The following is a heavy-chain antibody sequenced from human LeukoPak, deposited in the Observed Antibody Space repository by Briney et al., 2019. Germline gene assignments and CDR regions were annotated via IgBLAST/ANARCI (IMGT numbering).Heavy chain of an antibody. CDR1: GFTFSSYG. V-gene: IGHV3-33*08. D-gene: IGHD6-13*01. Sequence: GGSLRLSCAASGFTFSSYGMHWVRQAPGKGLEWVAVIWYDGSNKYYADSVKGRFTISRDNSKNTLYLQMNSLRAEDTAVYYCARVESSSWPLDYWGQGTLVTVSS. CDR2: IWYDGSNK. CDR3: ARVESSSWPLDY. J-gene: IGHJ4*02.